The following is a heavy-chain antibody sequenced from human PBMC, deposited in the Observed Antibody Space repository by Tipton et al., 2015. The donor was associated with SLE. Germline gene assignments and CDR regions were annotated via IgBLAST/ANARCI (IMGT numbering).Heavy chain of an antibody. CDR2: IYYSGST. D-gene: IGHD3-3*01. J-gene: IGHJ4*02. Sequence: TLSLTCTVSGGSIGSYYWSWIRQPPGKGLEWIGYIYYSGSTNYNPSLKSRVTISVDTSKNQFSLKLSSVTAADTAVYYCARSPSLAIFGVVFDYWGQGTLVTVSS. CDR1: GGSIGSYY. V-gene: IGHV4-59*01. CDR3: ARSPSLAIFGVVFDY.